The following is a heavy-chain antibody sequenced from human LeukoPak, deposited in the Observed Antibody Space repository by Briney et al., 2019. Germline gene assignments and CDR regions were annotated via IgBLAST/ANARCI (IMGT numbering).Heavy chain of an antibody. V-gene: IGHV3-15*01. CDR1: GFTFSNAW. CDR2: IKSKTDGGTT. Sequence: GGSLRLSCAASGFTFSNAWMSWVRQAPGKGLEWVGRIKSKTDGGTTDYAAPMKGRFTISRDDSKNTLYLQMNSLKTEDTAVYYCSTDTIFGVVHYWGQGTLVTVSS. D-gene: IGHD3-3*01. J-gene: IGHJ4*02. CDR3: STDTIFGVVHY.